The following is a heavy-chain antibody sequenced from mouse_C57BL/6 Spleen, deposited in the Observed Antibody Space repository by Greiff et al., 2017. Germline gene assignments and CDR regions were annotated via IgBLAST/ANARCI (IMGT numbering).Heavy chain of an antibody. J-gene: IGHJ2*01. CDR2: IYPGDGDT. V-gene: IGHV1-82*01. CDR1: GYAFSSSW. CDR3: ARDWEDY. Sequence: QVQLKESGPELVKPGASVKISCKASGYAFSSSWMNWVKQRPGQGLEWIGRIYPGDGDTNYNGKFKGKATLTADKSSSTAYMQLSSLTSEDSAVYFCARDWEDYWGQGTTLTVSS. D-gene: IGHD4-1*01.